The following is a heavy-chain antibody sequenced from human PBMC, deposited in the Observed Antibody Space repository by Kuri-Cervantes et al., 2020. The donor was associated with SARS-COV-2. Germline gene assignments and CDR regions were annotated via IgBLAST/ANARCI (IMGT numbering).Heavy chain of an antibody. D-gene: IGHD3-3*01. J-gene: IGHJ3*02. CDR1: GFSLSNARMG. CDR2: IFSNDEK. Sequence: SGPTLVKPTETLTLTCTVSGFSLSNARMGVSWIRQPPGKALEWLAHIFSNDEKSYSTSLKSRLTVTKDTFNNQVVLRMTTMDPVDTGTYYCAHTYYDFWSGHYTGAFDMWGQGTVVTVSS. V-gene: IGHV2-26*01. CDR3: AHTYYDFWSGHYTGAFDM.